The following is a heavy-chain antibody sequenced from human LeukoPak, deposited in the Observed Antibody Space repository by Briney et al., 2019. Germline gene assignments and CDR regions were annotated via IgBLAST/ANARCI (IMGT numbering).Heavy chain of an antibody. J-gene: IGHJ6*02. V-gene: IGHV3-48*03. CDR1: GFTFNTYE. CDR2: IRSSSGTI. CDR3: ARDKTNPRYFYGMDV. Sequence: GGSLRLSCAASGFTFNTYEMNWVRQAPGKGLEWVSYIRSSSGTIYYADSVKGRFSISRDNAKNSVYLQMNSLRAEDTAVYYCARDKTNPRYFYGMDVWGQGTTVTVSS.